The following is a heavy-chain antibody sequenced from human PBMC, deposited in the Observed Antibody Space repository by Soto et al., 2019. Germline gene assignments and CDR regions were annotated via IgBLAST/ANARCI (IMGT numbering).Heavy chain of an antibody. V-gene: IGHV1-2*04. CDR1: GYTFTGYY. Sequence: ASVKVSCKASGYTFTGYYMHWVRQAPGQGLEWMRWINPNSGGTNYAQKFQGWVTMTRDTSISTAYMELSRLRSDDTAVYYCARGMGFYSSSSDYYYGMDVWGQGTTVTVSS. J-gene: IGHJ6*02. CDR2: INPNSGGT. D-gene: IGHD6-6*01. CDR3: ARGMGFYSSSSDYYYGMDV.